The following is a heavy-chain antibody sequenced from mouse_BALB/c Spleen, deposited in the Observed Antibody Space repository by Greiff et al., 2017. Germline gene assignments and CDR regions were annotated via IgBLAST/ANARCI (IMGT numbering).Heavy chain of an antibody. V-gene: IGHV5-6-3*01. CDR1: GFTFSSYG. Sequence: DVHLVESGGGLVQPGGSLKLSCAASGFTFSSYGMSWVRQTPDKRLELVATINSNGGSTYYPDSVKGRFTISRDNAKNTLYLQMSSLKSEDTAMYYCARDKDDYDAYWGQGTLVTVSA. CDR3: ARDKDDYDAY. J-gene: IGHJ3*01. D-gene: IGHD2-4*01. CDR2: INSNGGST.